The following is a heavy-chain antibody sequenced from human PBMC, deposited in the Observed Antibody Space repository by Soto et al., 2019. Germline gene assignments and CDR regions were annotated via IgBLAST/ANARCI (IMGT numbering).Heavy chain of an antibody. V-gene: IGHV3-74*01. CDR3: VPSGGFNH. CDR2: INSDGSTR. CDR1: GFTFSNYW. D-gene: IGHD3-16*01. Sequence: EVQLMESGGGLVQPGGSLGLSCVASGFTFSNYWMHWVRQAPGKGLVWISRINSDGSTRSYAESVKGRFTISRDNVKNTLYLQMNCLRAEDTAVYYCVPSGGFNHWGQGTLVTVSS. J-gene: IGHJ5*02.